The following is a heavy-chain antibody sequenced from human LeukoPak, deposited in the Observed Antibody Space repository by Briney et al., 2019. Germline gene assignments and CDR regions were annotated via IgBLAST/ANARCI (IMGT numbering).Heavy chain of an antibody. D-gene: IGHD2-21*01. CDR1: GFTFSSYA. J-gene: IGHJ4*02. CDR3: ARDFAGSYFDY. Sequence: GGSLRLSCAASGFTFSSYAMHWVRQAPGKGLEWVAVISYDGSNKYYADSVKGRFTISRDNSKNTLYLQMNSLRAEDAAVYYCARDFAGSYFDYWGQGTLVTVSS. V-gene: IGHV3-30-3*01. CDR2: ISYDGSNK.